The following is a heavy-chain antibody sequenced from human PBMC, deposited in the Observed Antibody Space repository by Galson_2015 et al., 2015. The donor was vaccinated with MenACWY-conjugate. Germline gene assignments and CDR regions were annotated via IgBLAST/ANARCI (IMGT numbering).Heavy chain of an antibody. CDR1: GYSFPTDW. V-gene: IGHV5-51*01. CDR3: ARHPPGGRGMDV. D-gene: IGHD1-26*01. J-gene: IGHJ6*02. CDR2: SSPGDSNT. Sequence: QSGAEVKKPGESLKISCKTTGYSFPTDWIAWVRQMPGTGLEWMGLSSPGDSNTRYSPSFQGQVTISADKSISTAYLQWSSLKASDTAMYYCARHPPGGRGMDVWGQGTTVTVSS.